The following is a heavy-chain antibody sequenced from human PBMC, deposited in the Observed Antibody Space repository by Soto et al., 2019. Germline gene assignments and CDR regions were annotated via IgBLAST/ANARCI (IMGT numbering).Heavy chain of an antibody. D-gene: IGHD6-19*01. CDR2: ISGSGGST. V-gene: IGHV3-23*01. Sequence: GGSLRLSCAASGFTFSSYAMSWVRQAPGKGLEWVSAISGSGGSTYYADSVKGRFTISRDNSKNTLYLQMNSLRAEDTAVYYCAKSRDGSLSGWGGGYWGQGTLVTVSS. CDR3: AKSRDGSLSGWGGGY. CDR1: GFTFSSYA. J-gene: IGHJ4*02.